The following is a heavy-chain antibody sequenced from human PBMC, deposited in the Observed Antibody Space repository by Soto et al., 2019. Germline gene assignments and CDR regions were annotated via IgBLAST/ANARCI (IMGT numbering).Heavy chain of an antibody. D-gene: IGHD5-12*01. CDR3: ARVGVEMATMRPGYYYGMDV. Sequence: QVQLVQSGAEVKKPGSSVKVSCKASGGTFSSYAISWVRQAPGQGLEWMGGIIPIFGTANYAQKFQGRVTITADESTSTAYVELSSLRSEDTAVYYCARVGVEMATMRPGYYYGMDVWGQGTTVTVSS. CDR1: GGTFSSYA. V-gene: IGHV1-69*01. CDR2: IIPIFGTA. J-gene: IGHJ6*02.